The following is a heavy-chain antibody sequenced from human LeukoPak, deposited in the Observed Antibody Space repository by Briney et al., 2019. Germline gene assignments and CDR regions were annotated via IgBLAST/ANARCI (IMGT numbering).Heavy chain of an antibody. CDR3: ARDYLTCGGDCYSPLAGDY. V-gene: IGHV1-2*02. D-gene: IGHD2-21*01. CDR2: INPNSGGT. J-gene: IGHJ4*02. Sequence: GASVKVSCKASGYAFTSYGISWVRQAPGQGLEWMGWINPNSGGTNYAQKFQGRVTMTRDTSISTAYMELSRLRSDDTAVYYCARDYLTCGGDCYSPLAGDYWGQGTLVTVSS. CDR1: GYAFTSYG.